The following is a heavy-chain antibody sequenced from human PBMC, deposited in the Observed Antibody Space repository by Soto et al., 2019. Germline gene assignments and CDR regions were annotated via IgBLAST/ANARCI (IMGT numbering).Heavy chain of an antibody. CDR3: LTQGFGPLHGLVDV. V-gene: IGHV4-30-4*07. CDR1: GGSISSGGYS. J-gene: IGHJ6*02. CDR2: ISNIGFT. D-gene: IGHD3-10*01. Sequence: SETLSLTCAVSGGSISSGGYSWNWIRQPPGKGLEWIGYISNIGFTRYNPSLKSRVSISVDTSKNQFSLKLTSVTAADTAVYYCLTQGFGPLHGLVDVWGQGTTVTVSS.